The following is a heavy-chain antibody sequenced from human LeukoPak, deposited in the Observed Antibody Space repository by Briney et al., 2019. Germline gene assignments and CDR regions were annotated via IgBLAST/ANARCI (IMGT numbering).Heavy chain of an antibody. CDR3: ARDLRDGYLYYFDY. J-gene: IGHJ4*02. D-gene: IGHD5-24*01. CDR2: IYSDNT. V-gene: IGHV3-53*01. Sequence: GGSLRLSCTVSGFTVSSNSMSWVRQAPGKGLEWVSFIYSDNTHYSDSVKGRFTISRDNSKNTLYLQMNSLRAEDTAVYYCARDLRDGYLYYFDYWGQGTLVTVSS. CDR1: GFTVSSNS.